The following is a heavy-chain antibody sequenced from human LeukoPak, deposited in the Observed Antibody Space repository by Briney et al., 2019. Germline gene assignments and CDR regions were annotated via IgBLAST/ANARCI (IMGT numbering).Heavy chain of an antibody. CDR3: ASHVEGYCSGGSCSSFDY. J-gene: IGHJ4*02. Sequence: GRSLRLSCAASGFTFSSYGMNWVRQAPGKGLEWVAVIWYDGSNKYYGDSVKGRFTISRDNSKNTLYLQMNSLRAEDTAVYYCASHVEGYCSGGSCSSFDYWGQGTLVTVSS. CDR2: IWYDGSNK. V-gene: IGHV3-33*01. CDR1: GFTFSSYG. D-gene: IGHD2-15*01.